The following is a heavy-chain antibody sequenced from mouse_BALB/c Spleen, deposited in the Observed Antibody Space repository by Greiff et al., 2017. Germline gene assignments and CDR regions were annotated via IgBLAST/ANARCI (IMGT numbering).Heavy chain of an antibody. V-gene: IGHV3-8*02. D-gene: IGHD1-1*01. CDR3: ARGSLLRYGIYFDY. CDR2: ISYSGST. J-gene: IGHJ2*01. CDR1: GDSITSGY. Sequence: EVKLLESGPSLVKPSQTLSLTCSVTGDSITSGYWNWIRKFPGNKLEYMGYISYSGSTYYNPSLKSRISITRDTSKNQYYLQLNSVTTEDTATYYCARGSLLRYGIYFDYWGQGTTLTVSS.